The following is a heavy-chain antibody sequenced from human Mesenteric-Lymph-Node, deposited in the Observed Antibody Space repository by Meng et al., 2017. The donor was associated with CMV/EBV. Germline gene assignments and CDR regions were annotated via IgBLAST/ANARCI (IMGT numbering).Heavy chain of an antibody. Sequence: SETLSLTCAVSDGSFSGYFWGWIRQPPGQGLEWIGSVYYSGNTYNHPSLKSRVTISVDTSKNQFSLKVTSVTAADTAVYYCATDESGTFDSWGQGTLVTVSS. D-gene: IGHD6-25*01. J-gene: IGHJ4*02. V-gene: IGHV4-39*07. CDR2: VYYSGNT. CDR1: DGSFSGYF. CDR3: ATDESGTFDS.